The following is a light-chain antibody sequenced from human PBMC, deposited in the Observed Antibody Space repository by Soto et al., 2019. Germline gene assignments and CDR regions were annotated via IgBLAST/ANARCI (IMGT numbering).Light chain of an antibody. CDR1: QSVLYTANDKNY. CDR3: QQYYTTPLT. J-gene: IGKJ5*01. CDR2: WAS. V-gene: IGKV4-1*01. Sequence: DIVMTQSPDSLTVSLGERATINCMSSQSVLYTANDKNYLAWYQQKPGQPPKLLIYWASTRESGVPDRFSGSGSGTDFTLIISSLQAEDVAVYYCQQYYTTPLTFGQGTRLEIK.